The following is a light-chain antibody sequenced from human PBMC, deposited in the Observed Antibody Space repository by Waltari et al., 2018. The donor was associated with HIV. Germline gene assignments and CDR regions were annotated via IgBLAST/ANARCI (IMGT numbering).Light chain of an antibody. V-gene: IGKV3-20*01. CDR2: GAS. J-gene: IGKJ1*01. CDR1: QRVSSSY. CDR3: QQYGSSPGT. Sequence: VSTQSPGTLSLSPGERATLFFRASQRVSSSYLAWYQQKPRQAPTLRIYGASTRATGTPDRFRVSGCGTDFTLTISILEPEDFAVDYCQQYGSSPGTFGQGTKVEIK.